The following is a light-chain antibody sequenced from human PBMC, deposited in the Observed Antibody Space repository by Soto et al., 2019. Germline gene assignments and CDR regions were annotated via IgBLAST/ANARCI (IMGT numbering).Light chain of an antibody. J-gene: IGLJ2*01. V-gene: IGLV2-8*01. CDR2: EVS. CDR1: SSDVGGYNY. Sequence: QSALTQPPSASGSPGQSVTISCTGSSSDVGGYNYVSWYQQHPGKAPKLMIYEVSKRPSGVPDRLSGSKSGNTASLTVSGLQAEDEADYYCAAWDDSLNAVTFGGGTKSPS. CDR3: AAWDDSLNAVT.